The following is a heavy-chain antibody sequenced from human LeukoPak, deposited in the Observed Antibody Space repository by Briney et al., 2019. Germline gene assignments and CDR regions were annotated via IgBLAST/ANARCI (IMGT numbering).Heavy chain of an antibody. CDR2: ISSSSSYI. J-gene: IGHJ4*02. D-gene: IGHD2-15*01. CDR3: ARGHCSGGSCYSVDY. V-gene: IGHV3-21*01. Sequence: PGGSLRLSCAASGFTFSSYSMNWVRQAPGKGLEWVSSISSSSSYIYYADSVKGRFTISRDNVKNSLYLQMNSLRAEDTAVYYCARGHCSGGSCYSVDYWGQGTLVTVSS. CDR1: GFTFSSYS.